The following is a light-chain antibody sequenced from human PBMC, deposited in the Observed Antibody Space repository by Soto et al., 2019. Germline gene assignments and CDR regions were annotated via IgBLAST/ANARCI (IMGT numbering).Light chain of an antibody. J-gene: IGLJ1*01. V-gene: IGLV1-51*02. CDR2: ENN. CDR1: SSNIGNNY. Sequence: QSVLTQPPSVSAAPGQKVTISCSGSSSNIGNNYVSWYQQLPGTAPKLLIYENNKRPSGIPDRFSGSKSGTSATLGITGLQTGDEADYYCGTWDSSLSLYVFGTGTQLTVL. CDR3: GTWDSSLSLYV.